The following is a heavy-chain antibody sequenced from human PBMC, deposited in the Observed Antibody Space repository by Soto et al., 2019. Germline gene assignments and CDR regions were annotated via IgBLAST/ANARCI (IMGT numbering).Heavy chain of an antibody. Sequence: GGSLRLSCEASGFIFSRYAIHWVRQAPGKGLEWLAVISRDGSNRYYLDSVKGRFTISRDNSKNTLYLQMNSLREDDTALYYCARSRSGAVADSFDFWGQGTPVTVSP. J-gene: IGHJ4*02. D-gene: IGHD3-10*01. CDR2: ISRDGSNR. CDR1: GFIFSRYA. CDR3: ARSRSGAVADSFDF. V-gene: IGHV3-30*04.